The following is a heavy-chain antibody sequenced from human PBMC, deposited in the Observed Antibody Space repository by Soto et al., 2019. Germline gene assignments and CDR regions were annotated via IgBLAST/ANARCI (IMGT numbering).Heavy chain of an antibody. CDR1: GFTFSSYS. V-gene: IGHV3-48*04. Sequence: GGSLRLSCAASGFTFSSYSMNWVRQAPGKGLEWVSYISSSSSTIYYADSVKGRFTISRDNAKNSLYLQMNSLRAEDTAVYYCARSGGRNDYIPLDAFDIWGQGTMVTVSS. J-gene: IGHJ3*02. D-gene: IGHD4-4*01. CDR2: ISSSSSTI. CDR3: ARSGGRNDYIPLDAFDI.